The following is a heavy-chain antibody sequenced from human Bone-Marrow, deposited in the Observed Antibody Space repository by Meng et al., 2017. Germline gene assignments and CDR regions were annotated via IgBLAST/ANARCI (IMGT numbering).Heavy chain of an antibody. Sequence: SETLSLTCTVSGGSISSSSYYWGWIRQPPGKGLEWIGSIYYSGSTYYNPSLKSRVTISVDTSKNQFSLKLSSVTAADTAVYYCARDTDSYGSRRPSYGMDVWGQGTTVTVSS. J-gene: IGHJ6*02. CDR1: GGSISSSSYY. D-gene: IGHD5-18*01. V-gene: IGHV4-39*07. CDR2: IYYSGST. CDR3: ARDTDSYGSRRPSYGMDV.